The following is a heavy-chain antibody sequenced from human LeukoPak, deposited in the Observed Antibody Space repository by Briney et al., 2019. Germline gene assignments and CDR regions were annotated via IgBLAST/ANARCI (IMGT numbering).Heavy chain of an antibody. D-gene: IGHD2-15*01. V-gene: IGHV3-48*03. J-gene: IGHJ6*02. Sequence: GGSLRLSCAASGLTFSSYEMNWVRQAPGKGLEWVSYISRSGSTIYYADSVKGRFTISRDNAKNSLYLQTNSPRAEDTAVYYCARLKGRYCSGGSCYPSYGMDVWGQGTTVTVSS. CDR3: ARLKGRYCSGGSCYPSYGMDV. CDR2: ISRSGSTI. CDR1: GLTFSSYE.